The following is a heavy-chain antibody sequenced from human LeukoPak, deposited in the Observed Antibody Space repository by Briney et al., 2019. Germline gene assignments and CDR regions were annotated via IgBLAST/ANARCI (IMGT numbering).Heavy chain of an antibody. CDR3: ARRHDYGDYGLDY. CDR1: GFAFRNYD. J-gene: IGHJ4*02. D-gene: IGHD4-17*01. Sequence: PGGSLRLSCAASGFAFRNYDMIWVRQAPGKGLEWVSSISSSSSYIYYADSVKGRFTISRDNAKNSPYLQMNSLRAEDTAVYYCARRHDYGDYGLDYWGQGTLATVSS. CDR2: ISSSSSYI. V-gene: IGHV3-21*01.